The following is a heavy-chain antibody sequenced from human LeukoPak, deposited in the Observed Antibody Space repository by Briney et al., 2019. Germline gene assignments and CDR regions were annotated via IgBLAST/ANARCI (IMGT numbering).Heavy chain of an antibody. V-gene: IGHV3-72*01. CDR3: VRVMEYSYDY. Sequence: GGSLRLSCAASGFTLSDHYMDWVRQAPGKGLEWVGRSKNKADGYTTEYAASVKGRFILSREDSKKSLYLQMNSLKTEDTAVYYCVRVMEYSYDYWGQGTLVTVSS. D-gene: IGHD6-6*01. J-gene: IGHJ4*02. CDR1: GFTLSDHY. CDR2: SKNKADGYTT.